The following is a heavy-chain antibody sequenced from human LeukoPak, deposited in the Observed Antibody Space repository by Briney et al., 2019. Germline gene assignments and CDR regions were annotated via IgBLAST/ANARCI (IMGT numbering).Heavy chain of an antibody. V-gene: IGHV4-59*01. Sequence: PSETLSLTCTVSGGSIGDSYWSWLRQPPGKGLEWIGYIYYTGHTSYNPSLKSRVTISVDTSKNYFSLKMTSATAADTAVYFCARERWLYGVDVWGQGTTVTVSS. D-gene: IGHD5-12*01. J-gene: IGHJ6*02. CDR2: IYYTGHT. CDR3: ARERWLYGVDV. CDR1: GGSIGDSY.